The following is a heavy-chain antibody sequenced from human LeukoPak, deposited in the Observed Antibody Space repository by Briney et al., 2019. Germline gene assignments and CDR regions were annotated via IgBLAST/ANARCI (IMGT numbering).Heavy chain of an antibody. CDR2: IIPIFGTA. CDR1: GGTFSSYA. CDR3: ARRTSHSSSWALGY. V-gene: IGHV1-69*05. J-gene: IGHJ4*02. D-gene: IGHD6-13*01. Sequence: VASVKVSCKASGGTFSSYAISWVRQAPGQGLEWMGGIIPIFGTANYAQKFQGRVTITTDESTSTAYMELSSLRSDDTAVYYCARRTSHSSSWALGYWGQGTLVTVSS.